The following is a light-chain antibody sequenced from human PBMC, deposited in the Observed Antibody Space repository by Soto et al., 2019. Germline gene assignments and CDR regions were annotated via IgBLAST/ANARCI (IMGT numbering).Light chain of an antibody. J-gene: IGLJ2*01. Sequence: QLVLTQSSSASASLGSSVKLTCTLSSGHSSYIIAWHQQQPGKAPRYLMKLEGSGSYNKGSGVPDRFSGSSSGADRYLTISNLQSEDEADYYCETWGSNFHVVFGGGTKLTVL. CDR1: SGHSSYI. CDR2: LEGSGSY. V-gene: IGLV4-60*03. CDR3: ETWGSNFHVV.